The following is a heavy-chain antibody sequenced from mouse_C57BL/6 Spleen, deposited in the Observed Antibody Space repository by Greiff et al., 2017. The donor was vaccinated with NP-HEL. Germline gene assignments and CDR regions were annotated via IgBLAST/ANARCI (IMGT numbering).Heavy chain of an antibody. CDR3: ARYGSLYFDY. CDR1: GFTFSDYY. Sequence: EVQLVESEGGLVQPGSSMKLSCTASGFTFSDYYMAWVRQVPEKGLEWVANINYDGSSTYYLDSLKSRFIISRDNAKNILYLQMSSLKSEDTATYYCARYGSLYFDYWGQGTTLTVSS. CDR2: INYDGSST. D-gene: IGHD1-1*01. V-gene: IGHV5-16*01. J-gene: IGHJ2*01.